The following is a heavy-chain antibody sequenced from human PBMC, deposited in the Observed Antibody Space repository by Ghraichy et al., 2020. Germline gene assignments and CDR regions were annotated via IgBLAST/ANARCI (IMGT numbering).Heavy chain of an antibody. J-gene: IGHJ4*02. V-gene: IGHV4-59*08. Sequence: SETLSLTCTVSGGSISSYYWSWIRQPPGKGLEWIGYIYYSGSTNYNPSLKSRVTISVDTSKNQFSLKLSSVTAADTAVYYCARHRYDSSGYYPADLDYWGQGTLVTVSS. D-gene: IGHD3-22*01. CDR1: GGSISSYY. CDR3: ARHRYDSSGYYPADLDY. CDR2: IYYSGST.